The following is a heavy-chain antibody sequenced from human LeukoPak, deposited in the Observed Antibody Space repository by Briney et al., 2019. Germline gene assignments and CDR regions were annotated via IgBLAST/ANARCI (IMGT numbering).Heavy chain of an antibody. CDR2: ISGSGGST. CDR3: AKDEIRYFDWLSVYFDY. D-gene: IGHD3-9*01. V-gene: IGHV3-23*01. J-gene: IGHJ4*02. Sequence: GRSLRLSCAASGFTFDDYAMPWVRQAPGKGLEWVSAISGSGGSTYYADSVKGRFTISRDNSKNTLYLQMNSLRAEDTAVYYCAKDEIRYFDWLSVYFDYWGQGTLVTVSS. CDR1: GFTFDDYA.